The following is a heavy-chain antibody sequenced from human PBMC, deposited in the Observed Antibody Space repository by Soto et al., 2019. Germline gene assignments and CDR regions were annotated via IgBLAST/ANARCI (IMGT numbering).Heavy chain of an antibody. V-gene: IGHV3-11*01. Sequence: QVQLVESGGGLVKPGGSLRLSCAASGFTFSDYYMSWIRQAPGKGLEWVSYISSSGSTIYYADSVKGRFTISRDNPKNTLFLQMNSLRAEETAVYYCAREYGDYNDYYYYSYMDVCGKGTTVTVPS. CDR3: AREYGDYNDYYYYSYMDV. CDR1: GFTFSDYY. CDR2: ISSSGSTI. J-gene: IGHJ6*03. D-gene: IGHD4-17*01.